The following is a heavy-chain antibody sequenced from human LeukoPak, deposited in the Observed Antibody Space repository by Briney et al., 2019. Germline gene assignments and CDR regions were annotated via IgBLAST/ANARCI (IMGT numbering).Heavy chain of an antibody. V-gene: IGHV3-74*01. D-gene: IGHD4-17*01. Sequence: PGGSLRLSCAASGFTFSSYWMPWVRQAPGKGLVWVSRINSDGSSTSYADSVKGRFTISRDNAKNTLYLQMNSLRAEDTAVYYCARVGTPSWRDYGPFYGWGQGTMVTVSS. J-gene: IGHJ3*01. CDR3: ARVGTPSWRDYGPFYG. CDR2: INSDGSST. CDR1: GFTFSSYW.